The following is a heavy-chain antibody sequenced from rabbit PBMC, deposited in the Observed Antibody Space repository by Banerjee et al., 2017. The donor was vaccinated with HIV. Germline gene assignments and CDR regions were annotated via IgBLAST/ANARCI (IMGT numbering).Heavy chain of an antibody. CDR2: IYGGKGST. J-gene: IGHJ4*01. D-gene: IGHD4-1*01. CDR1: GFDFSMYG. Sequence: QEQLVESGGGLVQPGGSLTLSCKASGFDFSMYGVNWVRQAPGKGLEWIGIIYGGKGSTDYASWVNGRFTISSDNAQNTVDLQMNSLTAADTATYFCARSSGWGADFNLWGPGTLVTVS. CDR3: ARSSGWGADFNL. V-gene: IGHV1S47*01.